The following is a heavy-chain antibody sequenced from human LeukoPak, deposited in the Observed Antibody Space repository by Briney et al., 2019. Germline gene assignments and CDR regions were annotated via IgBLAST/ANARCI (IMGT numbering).Heavy chain of an antibody. CDR3: ARAHVGWGLAFDI. V-gene: IGHV3-13*01. Sequence: GGSLRLSCAASGFIFSGYDMHWVRQGPGKGLEWVAAISIGGDTYYPGSVKGRFTISRENAKNSFYLQMNSLRAGDTSIYYCARAHVGWGLAFDIWGQGTVVIVSS. J-gene: IGHJ3*02. CDR1: GFIFSGYD. CDR2: ISIGGDT. D-gene: IGHD3-16*01.